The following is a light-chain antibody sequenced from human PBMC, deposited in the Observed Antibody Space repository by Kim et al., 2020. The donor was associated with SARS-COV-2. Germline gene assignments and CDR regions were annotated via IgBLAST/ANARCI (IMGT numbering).Light chain of an antibody. CDR1: SLRSYY. CDR3: NSRDSSGNLCVV. V-gene: IGLV3-19*01. CDR2: GKN. Sequence: SSELTQDPAVSVALGQTVRITCQGDSLRSYYASWYQQKPGQAPVLVIYGKNNRPSGIPDRFSGSSSGNTASLTITGAQAEDEADYYCNSRDSSGNLCVVFGGGTQLTVL. J-gene: IGLJ2*01.